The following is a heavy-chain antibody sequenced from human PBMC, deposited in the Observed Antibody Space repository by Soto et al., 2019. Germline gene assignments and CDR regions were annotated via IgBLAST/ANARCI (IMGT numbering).Heavy chain of an antibody. CDR2: IYYSGST. V-gene: IGHV4-59*01. D-gene: IGHD2-21*02. CDR3: AGVVVTAMDLYYFDY. CDR1: GGSISSYY. J-gene: IGHJ4*02. Sequence: SETLSLTCTVSGGSISSYYLSWIRQPPGKGLEWIGYIYYSGSTNYNPSLKSRVTISVDTSRNQFSLKLSSVTAADTAVYYCAGVVVTAMDLYYFDYWGQGTLVTVSS.